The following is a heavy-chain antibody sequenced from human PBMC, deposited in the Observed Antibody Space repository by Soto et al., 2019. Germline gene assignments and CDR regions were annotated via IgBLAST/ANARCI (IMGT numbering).Heavy chain of an antibody. D-gene: IGHD2-2*01. CDR3: ARGREDIVVVPAAIRVYYYYYYMDV. Sequence: ASVKFSCQASGYTFTSYDINWVRQATGQGVEWMGWMNPNSGNTGYAQKFQGRVTMTRNTSISTAYMELSSLRSEDTAVYYCARGREDIVVVPAAIRVYYYYYYMDVWGKGTTVTVSS. V-gene: IGHV1-8*01. CDR2: MNPNSGNT. CDR1: GYTFTSYD. J-gene: IGHJ6*03.